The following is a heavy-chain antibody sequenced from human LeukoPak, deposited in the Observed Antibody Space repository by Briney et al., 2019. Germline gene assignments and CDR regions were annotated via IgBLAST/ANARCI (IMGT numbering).Heavy chain of an antibody. Sequence: GGSLRLSCAASGFTFSSYAMHWVRQAPGKGLEWVSSISSSSSYIYYADSVKGRFTVSRDNAKNSLYLQMNSLRAKDTAVYYCARDLGQYYDTSDNWFDPWGQGTLVTVSS. CDR2: ISSSSSYI. D-gene: IGHD3-22*01. J-gene: IGHJ5*02. CDR3: ARDLGQYYDTSDNWFDP. V-gene: IGHV3-21*01. CDR1: GFTFSSYA.